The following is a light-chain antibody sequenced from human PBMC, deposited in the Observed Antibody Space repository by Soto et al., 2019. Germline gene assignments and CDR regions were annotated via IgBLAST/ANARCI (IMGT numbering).Light chain of an antibody. CDR3: QQSYSTRLT. CDR2: AAS. V-gene: IGKV1-39*01. J-gene: IGKJ4*01. CDR1: QNIKNY. Sequence: DIQMTQSPFSLSASVGDRVTISCRPSQNIKNYLNWYQQRPGKAPKLLIFAASTLQSGVPSMFSGSGSGTDLTLTIRSLQPEDFATYYCQQSYSTRLTFGGGTKGDI.